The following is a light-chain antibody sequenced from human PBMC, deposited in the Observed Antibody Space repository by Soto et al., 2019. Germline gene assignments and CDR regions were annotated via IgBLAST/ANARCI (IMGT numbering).Light chain of an antibody. CDR3: CSYVGATTYV. CDR2: EGI. Sequence: VLTQPASVSGSPGQSITISCTGTSSTVGGFNVVSWYQQHPGKAPKVIIYEGIKRPSGVSNRFPGSNSGSTASLTISGLQAEDEADYYCCSYVGATTYVFVTGTKVTVL. CDR1: SSTVGGFNV. V-gene: IGLV2-23*01. J-gene: IGLJ1*01.